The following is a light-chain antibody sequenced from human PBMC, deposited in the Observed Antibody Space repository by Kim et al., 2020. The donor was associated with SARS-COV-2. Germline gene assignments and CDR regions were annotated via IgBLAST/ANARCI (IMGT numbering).Light chain of an antibody. Sequence: DIQMTQSPSTLSASVGDRVTITFRASQSISSWLAWYQQKPGEAPKLLIYKASSLKSGVPSRFSGSRSGTEFTLTISSLQPDDFASYYCQQYLGYSWTFGQGTKVDI. CDR2: KAS. J-gene: IGKJ1*01. V-gene: IGKV1-5*03. CDR1: QSISSW. CDR3: QQYLGYSWT.